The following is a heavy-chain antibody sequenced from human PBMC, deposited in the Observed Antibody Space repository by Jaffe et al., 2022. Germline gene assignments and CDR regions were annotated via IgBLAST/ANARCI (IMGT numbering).Heavy chain of an antibody. J-gene: IGHJ5*02. D-gene: IGHD2-2*01. CDR3: AHRPPGSIRGNWFDP. Sequence: QITLKESGPTLVKPTQTLTLTCTFSGFSLITSGVAVGWIRQPPGKALEWLALIYWNDDKRYSPSLRSRLTITKDTSKNQVVLTLTNMDPVDTATYYCAHRPPGSIRGNWFDPWGQGTLVTVSS. CDR2: IYWNDDK. CDR1: GFSLITSGVA. V-gene: IGHV2-5*01.